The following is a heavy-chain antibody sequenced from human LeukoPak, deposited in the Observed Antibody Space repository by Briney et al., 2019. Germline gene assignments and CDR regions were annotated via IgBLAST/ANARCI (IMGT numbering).Heavy chain of an antibody. D-gene: IGHD6-13*01. V-gene: IGHV4-39*07. Sequence: PSETLSLTCTVSGGSISSSSYYWGWIRQPPGKGLEWIGSIYYSGSTYYNPSLKSRVTISVDTSKNQFSLKLGSVTAADTAVYYCARDGQIAAAGGGFDYWGQGTLVTVSS. CDR2: IYYSGST. J-gene: IGHJ4*02. CDR3: ARDGQIAAAGGGFDY. CDR1: GGSISSSSYY.